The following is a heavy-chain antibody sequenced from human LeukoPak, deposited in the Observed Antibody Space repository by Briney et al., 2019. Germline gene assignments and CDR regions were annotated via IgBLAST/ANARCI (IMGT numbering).Heavy chain of an antibody. V-gene: IGHV3-7*01. CDR1: GFTFSSYW. Sequence: GGSLRLSCAASGFTFSSYWMTWVRQTPGKGLEWVANIKTDGSQKYYVDSVKGRFNISRDNAKNSLYLQMNSLRVDDTATYYCARGLLEWLRLETYYFDYWGQGSQVTVSS. CDR3: ARGLLEWLRLETYYFDY. CDR2: IKTDGSQK. J-gene: IGHJ4*02. D-gene: IGHD3-3*01.